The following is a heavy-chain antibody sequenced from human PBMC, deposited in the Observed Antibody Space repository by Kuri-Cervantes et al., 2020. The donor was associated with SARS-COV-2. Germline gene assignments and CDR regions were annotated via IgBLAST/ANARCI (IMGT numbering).Heavy chain of an antibody. CDR2: ISSRNNYI. CDR3: GKDSGLGLEEVVGATGADMDA. J-gene: IGHJ6*02. V-gene: IGHV3-21*01. Sequence: GGSLRLSCAASGFTFSIYSMNWVRQAPGKGLEWVSSISSRNNYIYYADSVKGRFTISRDNSKNSLYLQMTSLRAEDSAVYYCGKDSGLGLEEVVGATGADMDAWGQGTTVTVSS. CDR1: GFTFSIYS. D-gene: IGHD3-10*01.